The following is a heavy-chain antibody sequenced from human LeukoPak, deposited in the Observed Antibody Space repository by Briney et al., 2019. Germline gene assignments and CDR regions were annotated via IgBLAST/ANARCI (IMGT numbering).Heavy chain of an antibody. Sequence: ASVKVSCKASGGTFSSYAISWVRQAPGQGLEWMGRIIPILGIANYAQKFQGRVTITADKSTSTAYMELSSLRSEDTAVYYCARSPFGGSSTSCSPSGYSYGYGFDYWGQGTLVTVSS. D-gene: IGHD2-2*01. J-gene: IGHJ4*02. V-gene: IGHV1-69*04. CDR3: ARSPFGGSSTSCSPSGYSYGYGFDY. CDR1: GGTFSSYA. CDR2: IIPILGIA.